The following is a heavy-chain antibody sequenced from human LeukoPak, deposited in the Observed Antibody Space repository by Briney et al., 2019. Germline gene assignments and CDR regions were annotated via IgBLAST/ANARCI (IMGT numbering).Heavy chain of an antibody. J-gene: IGHJ4*02. CDR2: IIGSDGST. Sequence: GGSLRLSCAASGFTFSNYAMNWVRQAPGKGLEWVSAIIGSDGSTYYADSVKGRFTISRDNSKNTLYLQMNSLRAEDTAVYYCAKKGDRYGSYSKFDYWGQGTLVTVSS. D-gene: IGHD1-26*01. CDR3: AKKGDRYGSYSKFDY. CDR1: GFTFSNYA. V-gene: IGHV3-23*01.